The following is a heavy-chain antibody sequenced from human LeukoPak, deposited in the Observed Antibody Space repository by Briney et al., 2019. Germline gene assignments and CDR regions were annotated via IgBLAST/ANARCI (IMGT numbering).Heavy chain of an antibody. CDR3: AASTVTTLVGMDV. CDR1: GGSISSYY. CDR2: IYYSGST. Sequence: SSETLSLTCTVSGGSISSYYWSWIRQPPGKGLEWIGYIYYSGSTNYNPSLESRVTMSVDTSKNQFSLKLSSVTAADTAVYYCAASTVTTLVGMDVWGQGTTVTVSS. V-gene: IGHV4-59*12. D-gene: IGHD4-17*01. J-gene: IGHJ6*02.